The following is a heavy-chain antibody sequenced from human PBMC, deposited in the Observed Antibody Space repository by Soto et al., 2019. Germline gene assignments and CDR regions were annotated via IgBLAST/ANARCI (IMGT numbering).Heavy chain of an antibody. CDR3: ARDLSGRADV. J-gene: IGHJ6*02. V-gene: IGHV3-74*01. CDR1: EFTFSSYW. CDR2: MNEDGSTT. Sequence: EVQLVESGGGLVRPGGSLRLSYVDSEFTFSSYWMHWVRQVPGKGLVWVSRMNEDGSTTDYADSVKGRFTISRDNARNTLYLQMNSLRAEDTAVYYCARDLSGRADVWGQGTTVTVSS. D-gene: IGHD3-10*01.